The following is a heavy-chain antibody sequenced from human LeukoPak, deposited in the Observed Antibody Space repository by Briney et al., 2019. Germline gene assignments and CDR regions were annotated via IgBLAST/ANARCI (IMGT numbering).Heavy chain of an antibody. CDR2: INNDGKET. V-gene: IGHV3-7*01. J-gene: IGHJ4*02. Sequence: GGSLRLSCEVSGFAFGSYWMGWFRQAPGKGLESVATINNDGKETYYVDSVRGRFSIYRDNPKNSMFLQMKRLRVEDTAIYYYARLVVRSSDYWGQGTLVTVSS. CDR3: ARLVVRSSDY. D-gene: IGHD2-21*01. CDR1: GFAFGSYW.